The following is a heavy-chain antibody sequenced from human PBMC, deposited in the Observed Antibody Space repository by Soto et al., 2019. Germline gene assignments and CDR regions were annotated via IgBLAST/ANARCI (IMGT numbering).Heavy chain of an antibody. Sequence: GGSLRLSCAASGFAFSGSAMYWVRQASGKGPEWVGRIRSKGHNYATEYAASVKGRFTISRDDSKNTAYLQMNSLQTEDTAVYYCTTVLSYFDCWGQGTPVTVSS. V-gene: IGHV3-73*01. CDR2: IRSKGHNYAT. J-gene: IGHJ4*02. CDR3: TTVLSYFDC. CDR1: GFAFSGSA. D-gene: IGHD4-4*01.